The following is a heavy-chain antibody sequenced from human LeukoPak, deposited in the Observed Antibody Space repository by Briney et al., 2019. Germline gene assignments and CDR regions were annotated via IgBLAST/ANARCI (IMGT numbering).Heavy chain of an antibody. D-gene: IGHD3-22*01. Sequence: GGSLRLSCAASGFSFSSYGMHWVRQAPGKGLEWVAFIRYDGSNKYYADSVKGRFTISRDNSKNTLYLQMNSLRAEDTAVYYCATFTYYYDSSGYSQGDYWGQGTLLTVSS. CDR2: IRYDGSNK. J-gene: IGHJ4*02. CDR1: GFSFSSYG. CDR3: ATFTYYYDSSGYSQGDY. V-gene: IGHV3-30*02.